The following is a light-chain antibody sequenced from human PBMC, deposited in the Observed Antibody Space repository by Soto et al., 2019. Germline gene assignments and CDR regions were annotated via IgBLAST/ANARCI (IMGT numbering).Light chain of an antibody. V-gene: IGKV3-15*01. Sequence: ETVMTQSPGTLSVSPGESATLSCRASQRVGSDLAWYQQKPGQAPRLLIYHTSTRATGIPARFSGSGSGTDFTLTISRLEPEDFAVYYCQQRTNWPRTFGQGTKVDIK. J-gene: IGKJ1*01. CDR1: QRVGSD. CDR2: HTS. CDR3: QQRTNWPRT.